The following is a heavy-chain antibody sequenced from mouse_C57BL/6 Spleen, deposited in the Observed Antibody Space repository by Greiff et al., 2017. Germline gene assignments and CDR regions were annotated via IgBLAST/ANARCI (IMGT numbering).Heavy chain of an antibody. V-gene: IGHV1-55*01. J-gene: IGHJ2*01. CDR3: ARGGYYYGSSPNYFDY. D-gene: IGHD1-1*01. Sequence: QVHVKQPGAELVKPGASVKMSCKASGYTFTSYWITWVKQRPGQGLEWIGDIYPGSGSTNYNEKFKSKATLTVDTSSSTAYMQLSSLTSEDSAVYYCARGGYYYGSSPNYFDYWGQGTTLTVSS. CDR1: GYTFTSYW. CDR2: IYPGSGST.